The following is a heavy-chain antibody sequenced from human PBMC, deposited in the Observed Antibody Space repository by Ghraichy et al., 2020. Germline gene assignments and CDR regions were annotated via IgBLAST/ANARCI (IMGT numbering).Heavy chain of an antibody. D-gene: IGHD5-18*01. Sequence: SQTLSLTCTVSGGSISSGGYYWSWIRQHPGKGLEWIGYIYYSGSTYYNPSLKSRVTISVDTSKNQFSLKLSSVTAADTAVYYCARVSGRGYSPLYYFDYWGQGTLFTVYS. J-gene: IGHJ4*02. V-gene: IGHV4-31*03. CDR3: ARVSGRGYSPLYYFDY. CDR2: IYYSGST. CDR1: GGSISSGGYY.